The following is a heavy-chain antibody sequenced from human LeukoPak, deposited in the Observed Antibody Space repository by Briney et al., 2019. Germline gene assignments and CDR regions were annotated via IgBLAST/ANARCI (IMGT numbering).Heavy chain of an antibody. D-gene: IGHD6-13*01. CDR3: ARDRTVDSSSSHPIYYYYYYMDV. J-gene: IGHJ6*03. CDR1: GFTFSSYS. CDR2: ISSSSSYI. V-gene: IGHV3-21*01. Sequence: GGSLRLSCAASGFTFSSYSMNWVRQAPGKGLEWVSSISSSSSYIYYADSVKGRFTISRDNAKNSLYLQMNSLRAEDTAVYYCARDRTVDSSSSHPIYYYYYYMDVWGKGTTVTVSS.